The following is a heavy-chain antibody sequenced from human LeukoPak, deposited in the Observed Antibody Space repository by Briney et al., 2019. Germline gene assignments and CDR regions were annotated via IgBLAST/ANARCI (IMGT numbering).Heavy chain of an antibody. Sequence: ASVKVSCKASGYTFTGYYMHWVRQATGQGLEWMGWMNPNSGNTGYAQKFQGRVTMTRDTSKSTAYMELSSLRSEDTAVYYCARGRTETLVAMDVWGKGTTVTVSS. CDR2: MNPNSGNT. CDR1: GYTFTGYY. V-gene: IGHV1-8*02. D-gene: IGHD2-15*01. CDR3: ARGRTETLVAMDV. J-gene: IGHJ6*03.